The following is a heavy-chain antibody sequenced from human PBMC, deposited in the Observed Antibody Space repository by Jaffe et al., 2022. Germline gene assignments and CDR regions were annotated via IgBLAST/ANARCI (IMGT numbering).Heavy chain of an antibody. CDR1: GFTFSNYA. V-gene: IGHV3-23*01. Sequence: EVQLLVSGGGLVQPGGSLRLSCAASGFTFSNYAMNWVRQAPGKGLEWVSAISGSGDSSYYADSVKGRFTISRDNSKYTVYLQVSSLRAEDTAMYYCAKPSGGYSSGWFFDYWGQGTLVTVSS. CDR3: AKPSGGYSSGWFFDY. CDR2: ISGSGDSS. J-gene: IGHJ4*02. D-gene: IGHD6-19*01.